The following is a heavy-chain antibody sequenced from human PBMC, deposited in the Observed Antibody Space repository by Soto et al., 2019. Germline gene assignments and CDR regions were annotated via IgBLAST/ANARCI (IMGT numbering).Heavy chain of an antibody. D-gene: IGHD3-16*01. CDR1: GTIFSSYT. J-gene: IGHJ6*02. V-gene: IGHV1-69*02. Sequence: QVQLVQSGAEVKKPGSSVRVSCKASGTIFSSYTISWVRQAPGQGLEWMGRIIPILGETNSAQKFQGRVTXXXXXXXXXXXXXXXXXXXXDTAXXXXXXXLGGRMDDWGQGTTVTVSS. CDR2: IIPILGET. CDR3: XXXLGGRMDD.